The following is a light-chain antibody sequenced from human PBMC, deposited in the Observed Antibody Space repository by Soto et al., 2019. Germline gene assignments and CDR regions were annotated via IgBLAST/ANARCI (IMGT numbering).Light chain of an antibody. CDR3: QCYDSSLRGRV. Sequence: QAVVTQPPSVSGAPGQRVTISCTGSSSSIGAGYDVHWYRHLPGTAPKIIIYGNNKRPSGVPDRFSGSKSGTSASLAITGLQAEDEADYYCQCYDSSLRGRVFGGGTKLTVL. CDR2: GNN. CDR1: SSSIGAGYD. J-gene: IGLJ2*01. V-gene: IGLV1-40*01.